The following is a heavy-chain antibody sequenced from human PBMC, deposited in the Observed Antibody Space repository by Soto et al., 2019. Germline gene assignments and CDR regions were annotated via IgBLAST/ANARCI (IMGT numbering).Heavy chain of an antibody. J-gene: IGHJ6*03. CDR2: IIPILGIA. Sequence: ASVKVSCKASGGTFSSYTISWVRQAPGQGLEWMGRIIPILGIANYAQKFQGRVTITADKSTSTAYMELSSLRSEDTAVYYCASGYSYGRSMDVWGKGTTVTVSS. CDR1: GGTFSSYT. V-gene: IGHV1-69*02. D-gene: IGHD5-18*01. CDR3: ASGYSYGRSMDV.